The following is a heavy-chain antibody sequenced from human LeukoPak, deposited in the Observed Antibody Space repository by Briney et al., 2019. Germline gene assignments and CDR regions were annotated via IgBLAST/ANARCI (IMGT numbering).Heavy chain of an antibody. CDR1: GFTFSDYY. D-gene: IGHD6-13*01. V-gene: IGHV3-11*01. Sequence: PGGSLRLSCAASGFTFSDYYTSWIRQAPGEGLGWVSYISRSVSTIYCADSVKGRFTISRDNAKNSLYLQMNSLTAEDTAVYYCARDLFSDSGSGSSWYGYWGQGTLVTVSS. J-gene: IGHJ4*02. CDR3: ARDLFSDSGSGSSWYGY. CDR2: ISRSVSTI.